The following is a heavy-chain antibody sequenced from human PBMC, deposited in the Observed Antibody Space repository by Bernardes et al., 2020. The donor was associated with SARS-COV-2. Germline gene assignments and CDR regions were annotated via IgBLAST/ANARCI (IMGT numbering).Heavy chain of an antibody. J-gene: IGHJ1*01. CDR2: INHSGST. CDR1: GGSFSGYY. CDR3: ARGNYDFWSGGHTTIQH. D-gene: IGHD3-3*01. Sequence: SETLSLTCAVYGGSFSGYYWSWIRQPPGKGLEWIGEINHSGSTNYNPSLKSRVTISVDTSKNQFSLKLSSVTAADTAVYYCARGNYDFWSGGHTTIQHWGQGTLVTVSS. V-gene: IGHV4-34*01.